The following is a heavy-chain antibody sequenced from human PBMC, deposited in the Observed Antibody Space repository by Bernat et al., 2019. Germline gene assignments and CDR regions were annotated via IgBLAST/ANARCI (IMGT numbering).Heavy chain of an antibody. CDR1: GGSISSYY. V-gene: IGHV4-59*08. J-gene: IGHJ3*02. CDR3: ARHEGSWFSFVMVGAFDI. CDR2: IYYSGST. Sequence: QVQLQESGPGLVKPSETLSLTCTVSGGSISSYYWSWIRQPPGKGLEWIGYIYYSGSTNYNPSLKSRVTISVDTSKNQFSLKLSSVTAADTAVYYCARHEGSWFSFVMVGAFDIWGQGTMVTVSS. D-gene: IGHD2-15*01.